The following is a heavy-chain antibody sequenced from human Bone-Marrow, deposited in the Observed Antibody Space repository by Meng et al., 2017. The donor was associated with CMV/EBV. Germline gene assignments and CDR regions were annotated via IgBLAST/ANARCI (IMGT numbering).Heavy chain of an antibody. D-gene: IGHD6-13*01. V-gene: IGHV3-21*01. J-gene: IGHJ4*02. CDR1: GFTFSSYS. CDR3: ARDGAIAAAGTGDY. Sequence: GGSLRLSCAASGFTFSSYSMNWVRQAPGKGLEWVSSISSSSSYIYYADSVKGRFTISRDNAKNSLYLQMNSLRAEDTAVYYCARDGAIAAAGTGDYWVQGTLVTVSS. CDR2: ISSSSSYI.